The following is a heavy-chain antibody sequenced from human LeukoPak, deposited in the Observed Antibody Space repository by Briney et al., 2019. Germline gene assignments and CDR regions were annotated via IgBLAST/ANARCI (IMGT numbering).Heavy chain of an antibody. V-gene: IGHV3-30*03. CDR1: GFTFSSYS. J-gene: IGHJ4*02. CDR3: ARDQYYYDSSGYSFDY. CDR2: ISYDGSNK. D-gene: IGHD3-22*01. Sequence: GGSLRLSCAASGFTFSSYSMNWVRQAPGKGLEWVAVISYDGSNKYYADSVKGRFTISRDNSKNTLYLQMNSLRAEDTAVYYCARDQYYYDSSGYSFDYWGQGTLVTVSS.